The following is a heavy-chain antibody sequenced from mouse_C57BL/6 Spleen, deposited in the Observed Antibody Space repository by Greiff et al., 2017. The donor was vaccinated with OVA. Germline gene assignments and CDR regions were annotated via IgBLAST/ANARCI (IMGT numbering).Heavy chain of an antibody. CDR3: ARHPGSSLYYAMDY. CDR1: GFSLTSYG. D-gene: IGHD1-1*01. CDR2: IWSDGST. J-gene: IGHJ4*01. V-gene: IGHV2-6-1*01. Sequence: VKLQESGPGLVAPSQSLSITCTVSGFSLTSYGVHWVRQPPGKGLEWLVVIWSDGSTTYNSALKSRLSISKDNSKSQVFLKMNSLQTDDTAMYYCARHPGSSLYYAMDYWGQGTSVTVSS.